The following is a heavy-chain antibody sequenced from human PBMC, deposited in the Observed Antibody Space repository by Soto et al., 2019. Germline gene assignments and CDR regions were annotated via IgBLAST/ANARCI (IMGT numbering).Heavy chain of an antibody. D-gene: IGHD3-22*01. CDR1: GYSFTIYW. J-gene: IGHJ4*02. Sequence: PGESLKISCKGSGYSFTIYWIGWVRQMPGKGLEWMGIIYPGDSDTRYSPSFQGQVTISADKSISTAYLQWSSLKASDTAMYYCARTYYYDSSGYSPMWYWGQGTLVTVSS. V-gene: IGHV5-51*01. CDR2: IYPGDSDT. CDR3: ARTYYYDSSGYSPMWY.